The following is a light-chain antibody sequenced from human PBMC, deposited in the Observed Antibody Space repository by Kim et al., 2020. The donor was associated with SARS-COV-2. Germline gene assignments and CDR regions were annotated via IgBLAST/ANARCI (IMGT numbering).Light chain of an antibody. J-gene: IGKJ2*01. CDR1: QSLVYRDGSTY. CDR3: MQGTHWPYT. CDR2: RVS. V-gene: IGKV2-30*01. Sequence: QAASNSCRSRQSLVYRDGSTYLSWFQQRPGQSPRRLIFRVSNRGSGVPDKFTGSGSGTDFTLKISSVDAEDVGVYYCMQGTHWPYTFGQGTKLEI.